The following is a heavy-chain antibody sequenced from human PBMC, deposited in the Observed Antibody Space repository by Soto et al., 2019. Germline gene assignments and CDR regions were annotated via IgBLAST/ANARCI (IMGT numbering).Heavy chain of an antibody. Sequence: QVQLQQWGAGLLKPSETLSLTCAVYGGSFSGYYWSWIRQPPGKGLEWIGEINHSGSTNYNPSPKSRVTISVDTSKNQFSLKLSSVTAADTAVYYCARARDYQPLLFWFDPWGQGTLVTVSS. V-gene: IGHV4-34*01. CDR2: INHSGST. D-gene: IGHD2-2*01. J-gene: IGHJ5*02. CDR1: GGSFSGYY. CDR3: ARARDYQPLLFWFDP.